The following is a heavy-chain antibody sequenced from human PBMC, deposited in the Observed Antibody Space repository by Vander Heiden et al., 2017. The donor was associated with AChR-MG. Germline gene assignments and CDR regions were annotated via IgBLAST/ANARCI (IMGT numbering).Heavy chain of an antibody. J-gene: IGHJ4*02. D-gene: IGHD4-17*01. CDR3: TRGADYGDYYFDY. CDR2: AYYRSKWYM. CDR1: GDSVSSKRAT. V-gene: IGHV6-1*01. Sequence: QVQLQQSGPGLVKPSQTLSLTCAISGDSVSSKRATWNWIRQSPSRGLEWLGRAYYRSKWYMNYAVSVKSRITINPDTSKNQFSLQLNSVTPEDTAVYFCTRGADYGDYYFDYWDQGTLVTVSS.